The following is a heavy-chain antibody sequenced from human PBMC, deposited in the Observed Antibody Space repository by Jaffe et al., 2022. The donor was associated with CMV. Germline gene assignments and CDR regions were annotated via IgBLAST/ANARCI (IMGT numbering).Heavy chain of an antibody. CDR2: IKQDGSEK. V-gene: IGHV3-7*01. D-gene: IGHD3-22*01. CDR3: AREATLRRYDSTQRWGY. CDR1: GFTFSSYW. J-gene: IGHJ4*02. Sequence: EVQLVESGGGLVQPGGSLRLSCAASGFTFSSYWMSWVRQAPGKGLEWVANIKQDGSEKYYVDSVKGRFTISRDNAKNSLYLQMNSLRAEDTAVYYCAREATLRRYDSTQRWGYWGQGTLVTVSS.